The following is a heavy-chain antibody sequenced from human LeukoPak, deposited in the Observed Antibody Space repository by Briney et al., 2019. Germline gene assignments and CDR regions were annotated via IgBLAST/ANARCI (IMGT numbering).Heavy chain of an antibody. Sequence: GRSLRLSCAASGFTFSSYGMHWVRQAPGKGLEWVAVIWHWGSNKYYADSVKGRVTISRDNSKNTLYLQMNRLRAEDTAVYYCARDALYYYDSSGYYYRYFDLWGRGTLATFSS. CDR2: IWHWGSNK. CDR3: ARDALYYYDSSGYYYRYFDL. CDR1: GFTFSSYG. D-gene: IGHD3-22*01. J-gene: IGHJ2*01. V-gene: IGHV3-33*01.